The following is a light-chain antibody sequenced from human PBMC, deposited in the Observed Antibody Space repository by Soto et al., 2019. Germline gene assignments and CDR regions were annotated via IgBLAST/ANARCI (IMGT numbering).Light chain of an antibody. CDR3: SSYANGHTRL. CDR1: SSDIGNYNY. CDR2: EVS. V-gene: IGLV2-8*01. Sequence: QSALTQPPSASGSPGQSVTISCTGTSSDIGNYNYVSWYQQYPGKAPKLMIYEVSKRPSGVPDRFSGSKSGDTASLTVSGLQAEDEADYYCSSYANGHTRLXGGGTKLTVL. J-gene: IGLJ3*02.